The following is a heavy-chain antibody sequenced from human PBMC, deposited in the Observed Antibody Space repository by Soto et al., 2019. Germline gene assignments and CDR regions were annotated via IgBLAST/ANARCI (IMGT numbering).Heavy chain of an antibody. J-gene: IGHJ3*02. Sequence: PSETLSLTCTVAGGSMTRSGYYWGWIRQPPGNELQYIGSVYNSGHTNYNPSLTSPVTISVDTSKNQFSLNLSSVTAADTAVYYCARHFRDSSSWSTQGDAFDIWGQGTMVTVSS. V-gene: IGHV4-39*07. CDR3: ARHFRDSSSWSTQGDAFDI. CDR1: GGSMTRSGYY. D-gene: IGHD6-13*01. CDR2: VYNSGHT.